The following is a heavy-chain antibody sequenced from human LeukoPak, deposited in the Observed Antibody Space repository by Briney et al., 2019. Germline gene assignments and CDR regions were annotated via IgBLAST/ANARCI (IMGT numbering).Heavy chain of an antibody. J-gene: IGHJ4*02. CDR3: ARQTGSGLFILP. CDR1: GVSISSSNSY. Sequence: SETLSLTCTVSGVSISSSNSYWGWIHQPPGKGLEWIGSIYYSGNTYYNASLKSQVSISIDTSKNQFSLRLASVTAADTAVYYCARQTGSGLFILPGGQGTLVTVSS. CDR2: IYYSGNT. V-gene: IGHV4-39*01. D-gene: IGHD3/OR15-3a*01.